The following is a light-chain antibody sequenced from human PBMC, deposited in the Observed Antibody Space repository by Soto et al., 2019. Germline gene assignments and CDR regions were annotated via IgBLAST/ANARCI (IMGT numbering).Light chain of an antibody. V-gene: IGKV3-20*01. CDR2: GAS. J-gene: IGKJ5*01. CDR3: QQYDNSPIT. CDR1: QSISSSF. Sequence: PGERASLSCGASQSISSSFLAXYQXKXGXXXRXXXYGASSRATGIPDRFSGTGSETDFTLTISRLEPEDFAVYYCQQYDNSPITFGQGTRLEIK.